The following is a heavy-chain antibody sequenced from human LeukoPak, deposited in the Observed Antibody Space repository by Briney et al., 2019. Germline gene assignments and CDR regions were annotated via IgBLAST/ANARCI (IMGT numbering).Heavy chain of an antibody. CDR3: AGDGDYVHPSPLDY. J-gene: IGHJ4*01. V-gene: IGHV4-39*01. D-gene: IGHD4-17*01. Sequence: SETLSLTCTVSGGFISSRSYYWGWIRQPPGKGLEWIGTIYYSGNTHYNPSLKSRVTMSEDTSKNQFTLKLSSVTAADTAVYYCAGDGDYVHPSPLDYWGHGTLITVSS. CDR1: GGFISSRSYY. CDR2: IYYSGNT.